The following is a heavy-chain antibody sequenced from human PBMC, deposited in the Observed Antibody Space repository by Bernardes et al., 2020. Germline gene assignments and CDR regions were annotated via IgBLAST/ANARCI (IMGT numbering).Heavy chain of an antibody. J-gene: IGHJ6*03. D-gene: IGHD1-7*01. CDR3: ARGVRSNWNYSYYYYMDV. CDR1: GGSISTYY. V-gene: IGHV4-59*01. CDR2: IFYTGTT. Sequence: SETLSLTCTVSGGSISTYYWTWIRQPPGEGLEWIGYIFYTGTTNFNPSLKSRVTISLDTSKNQFSLKMSSVTAADTAVYYCARGVRSNWNYSYYYYMDVWGKGTTVTVSS.